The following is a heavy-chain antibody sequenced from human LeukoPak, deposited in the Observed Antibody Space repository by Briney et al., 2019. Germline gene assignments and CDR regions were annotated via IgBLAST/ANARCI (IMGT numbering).Heavy chain of an antibody. D-gene: IGHD3-10*01. CDR2: ISGSGGST. J-gene: IGHJ5*02. Sequence: PGGFLRLSCAASGFTFSIYAMSWVRQAPGKGLEWVSAISGSGGSTYYADSVKGRFTISRDNSKNTLYLQMNSLRAEDTAVYYCAKDVDYYGSGSSSNWFDPWGQGTLVTVSS. V-gene: IGHV3-23*01. CDR1: GFTFSIYA. CDR3: AKDVDYYGSGSSSNWFDP.